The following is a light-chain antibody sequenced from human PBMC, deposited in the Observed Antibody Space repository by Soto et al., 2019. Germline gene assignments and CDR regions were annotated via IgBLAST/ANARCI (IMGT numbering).Light chain of an antibody. CDR2: DNN. J-gene: IGLJ3*02. V-gene: IGLV1-51*01. CDR1: SSNIGNNY. CDR3: GTWDDSLTVV. Sequence: QSVLTQPPSVSAAPGQKVTISCSGTSSNIGNNYVSWYQQLPGTAPKVLIYDNNKRPSGIPDRFSASKSGTSATLGITGLQTGDEADYYCGTWDDSLTVVFGGGTKLTVL.